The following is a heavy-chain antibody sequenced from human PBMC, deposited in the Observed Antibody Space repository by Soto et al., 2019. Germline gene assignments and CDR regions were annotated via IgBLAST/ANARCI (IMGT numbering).Heavy chain of an antibody. D-gene: IGHD1-26*01. Sequence: GASVKVSCKASGYTFTSYYMHWVRQAPGQGLEWMGIINPSGGSTSYAQKFQGGVTMTRDTSTSTVYMELSSLRSEDTAVYYCAREGPRWELLPDAFDIWGQGTMVTVSS. J-gene: IGHJ3*02. CDR1: GYTFTSYY. V-gene: IGHV1-46*01. CDR3: AREGPRWELLPDAFDI. CDR2: INPSGGST.